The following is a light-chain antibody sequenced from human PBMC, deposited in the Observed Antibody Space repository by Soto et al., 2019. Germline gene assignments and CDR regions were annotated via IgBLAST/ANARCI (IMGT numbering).Light chain of an antibody. CDR1: QSLLYNNTYNY. Sequence: EIVMTQSPLTLPVTPGEPASISCRSSQSLLYNNTYNYLDWYVQKPGQSPQLLIYFGSNRAPGVPDRFNGSGSGTDFTLKINRVEAEDVGTYYCMQALQSLTFGQGTRLEI. CDR3: MQALQSLT. J-gene: IGKJ5*01. CDR2: FGS. V-gene: IGKV2-28*01.